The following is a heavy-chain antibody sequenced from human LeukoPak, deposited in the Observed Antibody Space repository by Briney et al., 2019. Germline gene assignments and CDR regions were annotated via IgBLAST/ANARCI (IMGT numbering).Heavy chain of an antibody. Sequence: SETLSLTCTVSGGSISSYYWSWIRQPPGKGLEWIGYIYYSGSTNYNPSLKSRVTISVDTSKNQFSLKLSSVTAADTAVYYCARGVYSSSIYYYYYMDVWGKGTTVTVSS. CDR2: IYYSGST. CDR3: ARGVYSSSIYYYYYMDV. CDR1: GGSISSYY. D-gene: IGHD6-6*01. J-gene: IGHJ6*03. V-gene: IGHV4-59*01.